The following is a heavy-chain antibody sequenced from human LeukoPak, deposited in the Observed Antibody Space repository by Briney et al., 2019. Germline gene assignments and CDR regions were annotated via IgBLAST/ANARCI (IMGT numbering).Heavy chain of an antibody. CDR2: IYHSGST. CDR3: ARVPYSSSSLGYYYYYMDV. V-gene: IGHV4-38-2*02. J-gene: IGHJ6*03. CDR1: GYSISSGYY. D-gene: IGHD6-6*01. Sequence: SETLSLTCTVSGYSISSGYYWGWIRQPPGKGLEWIGSIYHSGSTYYNPSLKSRVTISVDTSKNQFSLKLSSVTAADTAVYYCARVPYSSSSLGYYYYYMDVWGKGTTVTVSS.